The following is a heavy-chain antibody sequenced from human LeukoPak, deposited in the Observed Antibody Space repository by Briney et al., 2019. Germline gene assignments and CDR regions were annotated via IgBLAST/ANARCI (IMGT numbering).Heavy chain of an antibody. J-gene: IGHJ4*02. V-gene: IGHV4-59*06. CDR2: IYYSGST. Sequence: SETLSLTCTVSGGSISSYYWSWIRQPPGKGLEWIGYIYYSGSTCYNPSLKSRVTISVDTSKNQFSLKLSSVTAADTAVYYCARVGDYALKDWGQGTLVTVSS. CDR1: GGSISSYY. D-gene: IGHD3-16*01. CDR3: ARVGDYALKD.